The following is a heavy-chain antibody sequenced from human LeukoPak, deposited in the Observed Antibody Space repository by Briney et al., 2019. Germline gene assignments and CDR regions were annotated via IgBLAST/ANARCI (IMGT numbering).Heavy chain of an antibody. V-gene: IGHV3-33*08. CDR1: GFTFSNYW. CDR3: AVWNDERRLDY. D-gene: IGHD1-1*01. CDR2: IWYDASNV. Sequence: GGSLRLSCAASGFTFSNYWMNWVRQAPGKGLEWVAVIWYDASNVYYADSVKGRFTISRDNSRNTLFLQMNSLRVEDTAVYYCAVWNDERRLDYWGQGTLVTVSS. J-gene: IGHJ4*02.